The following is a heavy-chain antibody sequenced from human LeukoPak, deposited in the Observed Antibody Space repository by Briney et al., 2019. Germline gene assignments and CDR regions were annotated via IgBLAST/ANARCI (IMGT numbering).Heavy chain of an antibody. CDR1: GCTFSSYW. V-gene: IGHV3-74*01. Sequence: PGGSLRLSCAASGCTFSSYWMHWVRQAPGKGLVCVSRISSDGSSTTYADSVKGRFTISRDNAKTTLYLQMNSLRAEDTAVYYCARGYSGSYRVDYWGQGTLVTVSS. J-gene: IGHJ4*02. D-gene: IGHD1-26*01. CDR3: ARGYSGSYRVDY. CDR2: ISSDGSST.